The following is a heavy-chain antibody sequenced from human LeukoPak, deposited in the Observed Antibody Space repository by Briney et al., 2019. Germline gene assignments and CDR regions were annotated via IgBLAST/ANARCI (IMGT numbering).Heavy chain of an antibody. J-gene: IGHJ6*03. D-gene: IGHD6-6*01. V-gene: IGHV4-61*01. CDR3: ARGGSSSSRYYYYMDV. CDR2: IYYSGST. Sequence: SETLSLTCTVSGYSISSGYYWGWIRQPPGKGLEWIGYIYYSGSTNYNPSLRSRVTISVDTSKNQFSLKLSSVTAADTAVYYCARGGSSSSRYYYYMDVWGKGTTVTVSS. CDR1: GYSISSGYY.